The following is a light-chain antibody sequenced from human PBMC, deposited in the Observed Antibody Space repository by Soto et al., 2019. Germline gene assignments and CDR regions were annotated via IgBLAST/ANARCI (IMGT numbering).Light chain of an antibody. V-gene: IGKV3-15*01. CDR2: GAS. J-gene: IGKJ2*01. CDR1: QSVSSN. Sequence: IVLTQSPATLSVSPGETATLSCRASQSVSSNLAWYQQRPGQAPRLLIYGASTRATGIPARFSGSGSGTEFTLTIGSLQFEDFAIHDCHQYDNWPPTFGQGTKLEIK. CDR3: HQYDNWPPT.